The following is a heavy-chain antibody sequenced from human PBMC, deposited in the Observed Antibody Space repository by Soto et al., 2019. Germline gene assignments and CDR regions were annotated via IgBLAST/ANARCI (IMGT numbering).Heavy chain of an antibody. D-gene: IGHD3-10*01. CDR1: GFTFSNFA. Sequence: EVQMLQSGGGLMQPGGSLRLSCAASGFTFSNFAMGWVRKAPGKGLEWVSSISSTGDSTFYADSVRGRCTISRDYSKNTLLLQMHPLRGDDTARYYCATVVNAADTPPHGAHGFDVWGQGTVVTVS. CDR3: ATVVNAADTPPHGAHGFDV. J-gene: IGHJ3*01. CDR2: ISSTGDST. V-gene: IGHV3-23*01.